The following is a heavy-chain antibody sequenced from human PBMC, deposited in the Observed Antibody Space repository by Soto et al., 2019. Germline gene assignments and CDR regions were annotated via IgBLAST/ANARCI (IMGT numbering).Heavy chain of an antibody. D-gene: IGHD4-17*01. CDR3: ARWIDNGYFDY. Sequence: QGQLVQSGAEVKKPGASVKVSCGTSGFSFTSYSLHWVRQAPAQGLQWMGWINAGRGKTKYSQQFQGRVTFTWDTSANTVYMELSRLTSEDTSVFYCARWIDNGYFDYWGQGTLVTVSA. CDR1: GFSFTSYS. V-gene: IGHV1-3*01. CDR2: INAGRGKT. J-gene: IGHJ4*02.